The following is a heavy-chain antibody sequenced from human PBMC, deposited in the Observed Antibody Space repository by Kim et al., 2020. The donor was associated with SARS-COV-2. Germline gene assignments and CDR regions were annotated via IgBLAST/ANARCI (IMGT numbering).Heavy chain of an antibody. D-gene: IGHD4-17*01. J-gene: IGHJ6*03. V-gene: IGHV3-23*01. Sequence: GGSLRLSCAASGFTFSSYAMSWVRQAPGKGLEWVSAISGSGGSTYYADSVKGRFTISRDNSKNTLYLQMNSLRAEDTAVYYCANNGDYGYYYYMDVWGKGTTVTVSS. CDR1: GFTFSSYA. CDR3: ANNGDYGYYYYMDV. CDR2: ISGSGGST.